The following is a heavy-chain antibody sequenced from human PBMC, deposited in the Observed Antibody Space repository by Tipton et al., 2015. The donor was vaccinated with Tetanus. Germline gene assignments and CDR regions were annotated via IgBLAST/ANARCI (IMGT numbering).Heavy chain of an antibody. Sequence: AVSGFTFSDYTMAWVRQAPGEGLEWVSGVSASGNTNYADSVDGRFTISRDNAKNTMYLQMNSLRAEDTATYYCAKLKSRGDSSAIEHWGQGTLVTVSS. D-gene: IGHD2-21*02. J-gene: IGHJ4*02. CDR3: AKLKSRGDSSAIEH. CDR2: VSASGNT. V-gene: IGHV3-23*01. CDR1: GFTFSDYT.